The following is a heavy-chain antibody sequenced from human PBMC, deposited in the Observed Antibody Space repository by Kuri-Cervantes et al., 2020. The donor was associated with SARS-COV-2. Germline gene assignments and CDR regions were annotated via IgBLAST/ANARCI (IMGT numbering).Heavy chain of an antibody. J-gene: IGHJ4*02. V-gene: IGHV3-23*01. CDR3: AKRPAVVRSFDH. D-gene: IGHD2-15*01. CDR2: ISGSGGST. Sequence: GESLKISCAASGFTFSSYAMSWVRQAPGKGLEWVSAISGSGGSTYYADSVKGRFTISRDNSKNTLYLQMNSLRAEDTAVYYCAKRPAVVRSFDHRGQGTLVTVSS. CDR1: GFTFSSYA.